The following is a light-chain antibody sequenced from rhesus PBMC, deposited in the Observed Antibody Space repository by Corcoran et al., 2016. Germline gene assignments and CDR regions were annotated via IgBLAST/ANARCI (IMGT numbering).Light chain of an antibody. CDR3: QQYNNPPLT. Sequence: DIQMTQSPSSLSASIGDRVTITCRASQAINNYLSWYQQKPGKSLKPLMYYASRLERGVPSRFSGGRSGTDYTLTITSLQPEDVATYYCQQYNNPPLTFGGGTKVEIK. CDR2: YAS. CDR1: QAINNY. V-gene: IGKV1-66*01. J-gene: IGKJ4*01.